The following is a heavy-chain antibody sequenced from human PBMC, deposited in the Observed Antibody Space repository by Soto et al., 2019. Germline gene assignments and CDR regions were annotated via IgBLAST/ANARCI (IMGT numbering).Heavy chain of an antibody. CDR2: IWYDGSNK. CDR3: ASAPIRQSEDFCSGSCGNYYYYGMDV. Sequence: GGSLRLSCAASGFTFSSYGMHWVRQAPGKGLEWVAVIWYDGSNKYYADSVKGRFTISRGNSKNTLYLQMNSLRAEDTAVYYCASAPIRQSEDFCSGSCGNYYYYGMDVWGQGTTVTV. J-gene: IGHJ6*02. CDR1: GFTFSSYG. D-gene: IGHD3-3*01. V-gene: IGHV3-33*01.